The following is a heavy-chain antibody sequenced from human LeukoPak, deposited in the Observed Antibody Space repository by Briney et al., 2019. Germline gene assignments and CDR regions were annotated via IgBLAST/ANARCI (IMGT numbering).Heavy chain of an antibody. CDR2: IYYSGST. CDR1: GVSISSYY. J-gene: IGHJ4*02. Sequence: SETLCLTCTVSGVSISSYYWSWIRQPPGKGLEWIGYIYYSGSTNYNPSLKSRVTISVDTSKNQFSLKLSSVTAADTAVYYCASFLCGGDCYVDYWGQGTLVTVSS. D-gene: IGHD2-21*02. V-gene: IGHV4-59*01. CDR3: ASFLCGGDCYVDY.